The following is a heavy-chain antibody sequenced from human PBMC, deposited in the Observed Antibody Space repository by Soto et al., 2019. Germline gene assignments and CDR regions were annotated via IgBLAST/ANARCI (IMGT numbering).Heavy chain of an antibody. CDR3: VRWGDNSHLLDY. V-gene: IGHV3-11*06. CDR1: GFTFSDHY. CDR2: SSNSGSFT. J-gene: IGHJ4*02. D-gene: IGHD1-1*01. Sequence: GGSLRLSCAASGFTFSDHYMSWIRQAPGKGLEWIGYSSNSGSFTRYADSVKGRFSISRDNAKNSLYLQKNSLRGDDTATYFWVRWGDNSHLLDYWGQGTPVTVSS.